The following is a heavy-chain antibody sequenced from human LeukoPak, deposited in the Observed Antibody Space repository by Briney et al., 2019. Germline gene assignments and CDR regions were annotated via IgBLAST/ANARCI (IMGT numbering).Heavy chain of an antibody. D-gene: IGHD3-22*01. V-gene: IGHV3-23*01. Sequence: GGSLRLSCAASGFNFKTYAMSWVRQAPGKGLEWVSGISGSGDTTYYADSVKGRVTVSRDNSKNTVFLQVNTLRGEDTALYYCAKFSRLLLQRLGSLDSWGQGTLVTVSS. CDR1: GFNFKTYA. CDR3: AKFSRLLLQRLGSLDS. J-gene: IGHJ4*02. CDR2: ISGSGDTT.